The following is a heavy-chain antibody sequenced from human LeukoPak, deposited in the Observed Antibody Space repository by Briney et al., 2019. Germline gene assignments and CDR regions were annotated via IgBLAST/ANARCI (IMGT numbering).Heavy chain of an antibody. CDR1: GYTFTSYA. Sequence: GASVKVSCKASGYTFTSYAMHWVRQAPGQRLEWMGWINAGNGNTKYSQKFQGRVTITRDTSASTAYMELSSLRSEDTAVYYCARDRSSGYNLGWFDPWGQGTLVTVSS. CDR3: ARDRSSGYNLGWFDP. CDR2: INAGNGNT. J-gene: IGHJ5*02. V-gene: IGHV1-3*01. D-gene: IGHD3-22*01.